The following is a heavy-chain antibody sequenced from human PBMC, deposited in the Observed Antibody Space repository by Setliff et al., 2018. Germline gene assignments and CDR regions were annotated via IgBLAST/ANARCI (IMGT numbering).Heavy chain of an antibody. CDR1: GYSFNSYY. CDR3: ARGGLAAANKKGVFEY. CDR2: INIGGGSA. J-gene: IGHJ4*02. V-gene: IGHV1-46*02. D-gene: IGHD6-13*01. Sequence: ASVKVSCKASGYSFNSYYMYWLRQAPGQGPEWMGIINIGGGSASYAQKFQDRVTMTRDTSTNTVYMAVSSLTSDDSAVYYCARGGLAAANKKGVFEYWGQGTLVTVSS.